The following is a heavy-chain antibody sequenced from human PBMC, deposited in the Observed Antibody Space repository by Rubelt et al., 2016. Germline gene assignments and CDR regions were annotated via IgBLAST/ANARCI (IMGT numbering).Heavy chain of an antibody. CDR2: ISSSSSYI. CDR1: GFTFSSYS. V-gene: IGHV3-21*01. CDR3: ARGGYDFWSGYYYGANDY. D-gene: IGHD3-3*01. Sequence: EVQLVESGGGLVKPGGSLRLSCAASGFTFSSYSMNWVRQAPGKGLEWVSSISSSSSYIYYADSVKGRFTISRDNAKNSLYLQMNSLRAEDTAVYYCARGGYDFWSGYYYGANDYWGQGTLVTVSS. J-gene: IGHJ4*02.